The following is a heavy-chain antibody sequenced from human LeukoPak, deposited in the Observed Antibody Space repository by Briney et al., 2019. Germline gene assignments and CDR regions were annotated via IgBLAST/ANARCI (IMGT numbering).Heavy chain of an antibody. D-gene: IGHD3-22*01. J-gene: IGHJ4*02. CDR2: IYTSGST. Sequence: SQTLSLTCTGSGGSISSGSYYGSWIRQPAGKGLEWIGRIYTSGSTNHNPSLKSRVTISVDASKNQFSLKLSSVTAADTAVYYCARSGHYYDSSGYYSYYFDYWGQGTLVTVSS. CDR3: ARSGHYYDSSGYYSYYFDY. CDR1: GGSISSGSYY. V-gene: IGHV4-61*02.